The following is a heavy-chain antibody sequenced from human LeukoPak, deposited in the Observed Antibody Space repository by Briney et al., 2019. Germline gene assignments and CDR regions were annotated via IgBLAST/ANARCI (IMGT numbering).Heavy chain of an antibody. D-gene: IGHD4-17*01. CDR3: ARDRPTVTHGAFDI. CDR1: GFTFDDYG. V-gene: IGHV3-20*04. CDR2: INWNGGST. J-gene: IGHJ3*02. Sequence: GGSLRLSCAASGFTFDDYGMSWVGQAPGKGLEWVSGINWNGGSTSYADSVKGRFTISRDNAKNSLYLQMNSLRAEDTALYYCARDRPTVTHGAFDIWGQGTMVTVSS.